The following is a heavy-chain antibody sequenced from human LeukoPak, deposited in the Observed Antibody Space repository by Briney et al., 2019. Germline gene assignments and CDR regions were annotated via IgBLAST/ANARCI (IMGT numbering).Heavy chain of an antibody. D-gene: IGHD3-16*02. CDR1: GFTFSTYE. Sequence: KTGGSLRLSCTASGFTFSTYEMNWVRQAPGKGLEWISYISGSGSSIFYADSLQGRFTVSRDNAKNSVYLQMNSLRAEDTAVYYCAREGGFGYDDAFDTWGHGTTVTVSS. CDR3: AREGGFGYDDAFDT. V-gene: IGHV3-48*03. CDR2: ISGSGSSI. J-gene: IGHJ3*02.